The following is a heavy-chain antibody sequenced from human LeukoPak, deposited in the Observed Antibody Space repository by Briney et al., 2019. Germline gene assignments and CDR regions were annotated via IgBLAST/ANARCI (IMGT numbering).Heavy chain of an antibody. J-gene: IGHJ4*02. CDR2: IYYSGSA. D-gene: IGHD3-22*01. V-gene: IGHV4-30-4*01. CDR3: ARHDSSGQFDY. Sequence: SETLSLTCTVSGGSISSGDYYWSWIRQPPGKGLEWIGFIYYSGSAYYNPSLKSRVTISIDTSENQFSLKLSSVTAADTAVYYCARHDSSGQFDYWGQGTLVTVSS. CDR1: GGSISSGDYY.